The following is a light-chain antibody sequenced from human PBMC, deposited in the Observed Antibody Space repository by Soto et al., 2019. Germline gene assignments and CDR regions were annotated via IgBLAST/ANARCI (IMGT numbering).Light chain of an antibody. CDR3: QQPNSYPLA. V-gene: IGKV1-9*01. CDR1: QGISSY. J-gene: IGKJ5*01. CDR2: AAS. Sequence: DIQLTQSPSFLSASVGDRVTITCRASQGISSYLAWYQQKPGKAPKLLIYAASTLQSGVHSRFSGSGSGTQFTLTISSLQPEDFATYYCQQPNSYPLAFGKGTRLEIK.